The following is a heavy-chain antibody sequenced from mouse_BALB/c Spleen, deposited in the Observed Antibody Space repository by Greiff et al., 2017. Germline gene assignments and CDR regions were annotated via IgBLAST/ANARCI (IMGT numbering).Heavy chain of an antibody. J-gene: IGHJ1*01. CDR2: ISYSGST. V-gene: IGHV3-2*02. CDR1: GYSITSDYA. Sequence: EVQLQQSGPGLVKPSQSLSLTCTVTGYSITSDYAWNWIRQFPGNKLEWMGYISYSGSTSYNPSLKSRISITRDTSKNQFFLQLNSVTTEDTATYYCARTYYYGSSRYWYFDVWGAGTTVTVSS. CDR3: ARTYYYGSSRYWYFDV. D-gene: IGHD1-1*01.